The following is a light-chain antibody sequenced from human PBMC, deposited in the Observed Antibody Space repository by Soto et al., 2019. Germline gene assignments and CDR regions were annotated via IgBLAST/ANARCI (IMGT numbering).Light chain of an antibody. Sequence: QSVLTQPASVSGSPGQSITISCTGTSSDVGSYNPVSWYQQHPGKAPKLMIYEVSKRPSGVSDRFSGSKSGNTASLTISGLQAEDEADYYCCSYADSSTFVFGGGTKLTVL. J-gene: IGLJ3*02. CDR2: EVS. CDR1: SSDVGSYNP. CDR3: CSYADSSTFV. V-gene: IGLV2-23*02.